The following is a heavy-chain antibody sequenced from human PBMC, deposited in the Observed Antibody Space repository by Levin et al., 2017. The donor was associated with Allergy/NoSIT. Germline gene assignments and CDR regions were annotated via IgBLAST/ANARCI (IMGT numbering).Heavy chain of an antibody. CDR1: GGSISSYY. D-gene: IGHD2-2*01. J-gene: IGHJ5*02. Sequence: PSETLSLTCTVSGGSISSYYWSWIRQPPGKGLEWIGYVYYSGSTNYNPSLKSRVTISVDTSKDQFSLKLRSVTAADTAVYYCAREGSSAFFNWFDPWGQGALVTVSS. V-gene: IGHV4-59*01. CDR3: AREGSSAFFNWFDP. CDR2: VYYSGST.